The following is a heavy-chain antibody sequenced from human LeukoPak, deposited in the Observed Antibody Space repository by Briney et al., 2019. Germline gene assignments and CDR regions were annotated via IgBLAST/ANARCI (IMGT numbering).Heavy chain of an antibody. V-gene: IGHV4-34*01. CDR1: GGSFSGYY. D-gene: IGHD3-3*01. Sequence: SETLSLTCAVYGGSFSGYYWSWIRQPPGKGLEWIGEINHSGSTNYNPSLKSRVTISVDTSKNQFSLKLSSVTAADTAVYYCARGPVLRFLEWPLDYWGQGTLVTVSS. J-gene: IGHJ4*02. CDR3: ARGPVLRFLEWPLDY. CDR2: INHSGST.